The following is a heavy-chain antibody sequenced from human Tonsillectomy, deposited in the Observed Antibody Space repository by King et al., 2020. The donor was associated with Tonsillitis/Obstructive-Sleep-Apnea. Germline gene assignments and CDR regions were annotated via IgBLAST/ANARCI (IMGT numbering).Heavy chain of an antibody. CDR3: ARVGAGGVIVFDY. CDR2: INHSGST. V-gene: IGHV4-34*01. J-gene: IGHJ4*02. D-gene: IGHD3-16*02. Sequence: VQLPQWGAGLLKPSETLSLTCAVYGGSFSGYYWSWIRQPPGKGLEWIGEINHSGSTNYNPSLKSRVTISVDTSKNQFSLKLSSVIAADTAVYYCARVGAGGVIVFDYWGQGTLVTVSS. CDR1: GGSFSGYY.